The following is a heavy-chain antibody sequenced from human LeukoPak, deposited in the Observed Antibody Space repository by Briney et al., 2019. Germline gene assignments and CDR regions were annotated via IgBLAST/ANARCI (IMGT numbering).Heavy chain of an antibody. D-gene: IGHD4-23*01. V-gene: IGHV1-24*01. CDR1: GYILTELS. CDR3: ATVPSIRTVVNF. Sequence: ASVKVSCKVSGYILTELSMHWVRQAPGKGLEWMGGFDPEDGETIYAQKFQGRVTMTEDTSTDTAYMELSSLRSEDTAVYYCATVPSIRTVVNFWGQGTLVTVSS. J-gene: IGHJ4*02. CDR2: FDPEDGET.